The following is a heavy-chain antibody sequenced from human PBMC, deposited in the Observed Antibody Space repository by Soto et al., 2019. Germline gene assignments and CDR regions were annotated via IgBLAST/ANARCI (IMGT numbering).Heavy chain of an antibody. CDR2: ISGSGGST. CDR3: PKRGIAITIFGVVQDHFDN. D-gene: IGHD3-3*01. Sequence: GGSLRLSCAASGFTFSSYAMSWVRQAPGKGLEWVSAISGSGGSTYYADSVKGRFTISRDNSKNTLYLQMNSLRAEDTAVSSCPKRGIAITIFGVVQDHFDNWGKGTMVTVSS. J-gene: IGHJ4*02. V-gene: IGHV3-23*01. CDR1: GFTFSSYA.